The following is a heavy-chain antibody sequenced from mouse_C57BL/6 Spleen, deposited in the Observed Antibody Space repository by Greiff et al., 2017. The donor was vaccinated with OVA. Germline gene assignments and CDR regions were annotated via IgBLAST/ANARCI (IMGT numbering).Heavy chain of an antibody. CDR2: IYPGSGST. CDR3: ARSRGNGGIFDY. V-gene: IGHV1-55*01. CDR1: GYTFTSYW. J-gene: IGHJ2*01. D-gene: IGHD2-1*01. Sequence: QVQLQQPGAELVKPGASVKMSCKASGYTFTSYWITWVKQRPGQGLEWIGDIYPGSGSTNYNEKFKSKATLTVDTSSSTAYMQLSSLTSEDSAVYYCARSRGNGGIFDYWGQGTTLTVSS.